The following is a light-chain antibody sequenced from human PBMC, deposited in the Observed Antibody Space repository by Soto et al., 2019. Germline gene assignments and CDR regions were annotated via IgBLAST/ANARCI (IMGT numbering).Light chain of an antibody. CDR2: KAS. J-gene: IGKJ1*01. CDR3: QQYDSFSVT. V-gene: IGKV1-5*03. CDR1: QTISSW. Sequence: DLPLTPSPSTLSGSVGDRVTITCRASQTISSWLAWYQQKPGKAPKLLIYKASTLKSGVPSRFSGSGSGTEFTLTISSLQPDDFATYYCQQYDSFSVTFGQGTKVDI.